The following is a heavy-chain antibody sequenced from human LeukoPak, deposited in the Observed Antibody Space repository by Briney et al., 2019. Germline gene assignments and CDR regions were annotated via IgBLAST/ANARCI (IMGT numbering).Heavy chain of an antibody. CDR2: MNPNSGNT. CDR3: ARGPQVLWFGETVDY. CDR1: GYTFTSYD. Sequence: ASVKVSCKASGYTFTSYDINWVRQAPGQGLEWMGWMNPNSGNTTYAQKFQGRVTMTRNTSISTAYKELSRLRSEDTAGYYCARGPQVLWFGETVDYWGQGTLVTVSS. J-gene: IGHJ4*02. V-gene: IGHV1-8*01. D-gene: IGHD3-10*01.